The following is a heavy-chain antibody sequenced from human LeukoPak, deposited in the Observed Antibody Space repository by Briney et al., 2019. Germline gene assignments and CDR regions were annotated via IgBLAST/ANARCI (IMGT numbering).Heavy chain of an antibody. Sequence: GGSLKLSCAASGFTFSGSAMHWVRQASGKGLEWVGRIRSKANSYATAYAASVKGRFTISRDDSRNTAYLQMNSLKTEDTAVYYCTRLVGDSSGYYGDYWGQGALVTVSS. CDR1: GFTFSGSA. V-gene: IGHV3-73*01. J-gene: IGHJ4*02. CDR3: TRLVGDSSGYYGDY. D-gene: IGHD3-22*01. CDR2: IRSKANSYAT.